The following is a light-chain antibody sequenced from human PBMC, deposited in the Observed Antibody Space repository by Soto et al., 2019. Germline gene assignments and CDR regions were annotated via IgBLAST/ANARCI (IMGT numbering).Light chain of an antibody. J-gene: IGKJ1*01. Sequence: IQLTQSPSSLSASVGDRVTITCRASQGISSYLGWCQQKPGKAPKLLIYAASSLQSGVPSRFSGSRSGPDFTLTISSLQPEDFATYYCQQSYSSPPTFGQGSKVDVK. CDR2: AAS. CDR1: QGISSY. V-gene: IGKV1-39*01. CDR3: QQSYSSPPT.